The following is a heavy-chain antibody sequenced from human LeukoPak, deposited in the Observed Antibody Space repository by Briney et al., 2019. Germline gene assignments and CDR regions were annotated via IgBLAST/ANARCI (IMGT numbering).Heavy chain of an antibody. J-gene: IGHJ4*02. Sequence: GGSLRLSCAASGFTFSSYGMHWVRQAPGKGLEWVAVIWYDGSNKYYADSVKGRFTISRDNSKSTLYLQMNSLRAEDTAVYYCAKDSWSSSTWGQGTLATVSS. CDR3: AKDSWSSST. V-gene: IGHV3-33*06. D-gene: IGHD6-6*01. CDR1: GFTFSSYG. CDR2: IWYDGSNK.